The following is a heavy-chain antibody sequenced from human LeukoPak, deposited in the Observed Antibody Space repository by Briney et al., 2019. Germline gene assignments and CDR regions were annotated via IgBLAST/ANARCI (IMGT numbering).Heavy chain of an antibody. CDR3: ARHGRRRIGLTMIVVYYFDY. CDR1: GGSISSSSYY. V-gene: IGHV4-39*01. J-gene: IGHJ4*02. Sequence: SETLSLTCTVSGGSISSSSYYWGWTRQPPGKGLEWIGSIYYSGSTYYNPPLKSRVTISVDTSKNQFSLRLSSVTAADTAVYYCARHGRRRIGLTMIVVYYFDYWGQGTLVTVSS. D-gene: IGHD3-22*01. CDR2: IYYSGST.